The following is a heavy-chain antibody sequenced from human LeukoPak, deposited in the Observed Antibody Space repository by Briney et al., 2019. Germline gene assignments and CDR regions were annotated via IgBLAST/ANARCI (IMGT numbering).Heavy chain of an antibody. CDR3: AKDLSIAVAGTPYYYYGMDV. D-gene: IGHD6-19*01. Sequence: GGSLRLSCAASGFTFDDYAMHWVRQAPGKGLEWVSGISWNSGSIGYADSVKGRFTISRDNAKNSLYLQMNSLRAEDTALYYCAKDLSIAVAGTPYYYYGMDVWGQGTTVTVSS. CDR1: GFTFDDYA. CDR2: ISWNSGSI. V-gene: IGHV3-9*01. J-gene: IGHJ6*02.